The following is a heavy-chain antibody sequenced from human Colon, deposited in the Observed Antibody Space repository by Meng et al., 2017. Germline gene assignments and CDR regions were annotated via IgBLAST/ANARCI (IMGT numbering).Heavy chain of an antibody. CDR3: ARVTDLGGARRFDY. V-gene: IGHV4-59*01. CDR1: GDSISGFY. CDR2: VLSGGSI. D-gene: IGHD4/OR15-4a*01. J-gene: IGHJ4*02. Sequence: SETLSLTCIVSGDSISGFYWNWIRQSPGKGLEWIGFVLSGGSINYNPSLKSRVTISIDLSKSQFSLKLTSMTDADTAVYYCARVTDLGGARRFDYWGPGTLVTVSS.